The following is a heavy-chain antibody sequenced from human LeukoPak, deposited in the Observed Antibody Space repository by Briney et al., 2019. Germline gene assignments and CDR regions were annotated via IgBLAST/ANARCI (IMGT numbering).Heavy chain of an antibody. J-gene: IGHJ4*02. Sequence: SETLSLTCSVFGGSISSSSYYWGWIRQPPGKGLEWIGSIYYSGSSYYNPSLKSRVTISVDTSKNQFSLKLTSVTAADTAVYYCARRDCTSTTCYAGSYYFDYWDQGTLVTVSS. D-gene: IGHD2-2*01. V-gene: IGHV4-39*01. CDR3: ARRDCTSTTCYAGSYYFDY. CDR1: GGSISSSSYY. CDR2: IYYSGSS.